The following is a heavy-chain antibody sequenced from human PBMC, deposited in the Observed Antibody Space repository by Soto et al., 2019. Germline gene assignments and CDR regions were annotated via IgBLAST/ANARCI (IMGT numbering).Heavy chain of an antibody. V-gene: IGHV4-39*01. CDR2: IYNSGST. J-gene: IGHJ4*02. CDR1: GGSISSSNFF. CDR3: ARAVQSGLVIPAAMDY. D-gene: IGHD2-2*01. Sequence: SETLSLTCTVSGGSISSSNFFWGWIRQPPGKGLEWIGSIYNSGSTDYKPSLKSRVTISVDTSKNQFSLKLNSVTAADTAVYYCARAVQSGLVIPAAMDYWGQGTLVTVSS.